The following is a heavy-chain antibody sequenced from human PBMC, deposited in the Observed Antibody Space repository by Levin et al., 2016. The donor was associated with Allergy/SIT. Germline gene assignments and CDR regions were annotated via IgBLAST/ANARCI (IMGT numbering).Heavy chain of an antibody. CDR2: IIPIFGTA. Sequence: WVRQAPGQGLEWMGGIIPIFGTANYAQKFQGRVTITADESTSTAYMELSSLRSEDTAVYYCARGTIFGVVTKYYYYGMDVWGQGTTVTVSS. J-gene: IGHJ6*02. V-gene: IGHV1-69*01. D-gene: IGHD3-3*01. CDR3: ARGTIFGVVTKYYYYGMDV.